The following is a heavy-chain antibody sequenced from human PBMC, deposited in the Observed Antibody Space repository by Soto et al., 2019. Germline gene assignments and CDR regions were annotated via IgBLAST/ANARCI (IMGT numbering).Heavy chain of an antibody. Sequence: SETLSLTCTVSGTSISSGPYSWGWIRQPPGKGLEWIGTFHYSASTYYSPSLECRVTISVDTSKNQFSLKVSSVTAADTAVYYCARLGGYCSGTSCCGYYGMDVWGQGTTVT. CDR1: GTSISSGPYS. V-gene: IGHV4-39*01. CDR2: FHYSAST. D-gene: IGHD2-2*01. CDR3: ARLGGYCSGTSCCGYYGMDV. J-gene: IGHJ6*02.